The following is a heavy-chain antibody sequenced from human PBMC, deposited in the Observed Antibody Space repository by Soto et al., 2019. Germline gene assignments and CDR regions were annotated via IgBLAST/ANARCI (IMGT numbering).Heavy chain of an antibody. Sequence: GASVKVSCKASGYTFTSFGITWVLQAPGQGLEWMGWISAYNGNTKYAQKFQGRVPMTTDTSTSTVYMELRSLRSDDTAVYYCARDRPYNWKYVDYWGQGTLVTVPQ. D-gene: IGHD1-20*01. V-gene: IGHV1-18*01. J-gene: IGHJ4*02. CDR3: ARDRPYNWKYVDY. CDR1: GYTFTSFG. CDR2: ISAYNGNT.